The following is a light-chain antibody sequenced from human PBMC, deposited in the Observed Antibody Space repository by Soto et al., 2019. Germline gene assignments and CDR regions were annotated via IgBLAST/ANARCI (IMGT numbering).Light chain of an antibody. Sequence: EIVVTQSPATLSVSPGERATLSCRASQSVSSNLAWHQQKPGQAPRLLIYGASTRAAGIPARFSGSGSGTEFTLTISSLQSEDFAVYYCQQYNNWPPYTFGQGTKLEIK. V-gene: IGKV3-15*01. CDR3: QQYNNWPPYT. J-gene: IGKJ2*01. CDR2: GAS. CDR1: QSVSSN.